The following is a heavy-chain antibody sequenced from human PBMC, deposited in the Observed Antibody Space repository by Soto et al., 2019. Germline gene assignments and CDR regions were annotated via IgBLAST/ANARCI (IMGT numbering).Heavy chain of an antibody. V-gene: IGHV3-21*01. Sequence: PGGSLRLSCAASGFTFSSYSMNWVRQAPGKGLEWVSSISSSSSYIYYADSVKGRFTISRDNAKNSLYLQMNSLRAEDTAVYYCARESAVAKDAFDSWGQGTMVTVSS. D-gene: IGHD6-19*01. CDR1: GFTFSSYS. CDR2: ISSSSSYI. J-gene: IGHJ3*02. CDR3: ARESAVAKDAFDS.